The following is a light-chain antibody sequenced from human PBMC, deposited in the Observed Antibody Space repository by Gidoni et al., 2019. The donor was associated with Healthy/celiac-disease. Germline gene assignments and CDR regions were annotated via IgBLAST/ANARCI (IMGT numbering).Light chain of an antibody. V-gene: IGLV2-11*01. CDR1: SSDVGGYNY. CDR2: DVS. CDR3: CSYAGSYTFAVV. J-gene: IGLJ2*01. Sequence: HSPLTQPRPVSGSPGQSLTISCTGTSSDVGGYNYVSWYQQHPGKAPKLMIYDVSNRPSGVPDRFSGAKSGNTASLTISGLQAEDEADYCCCSYAGSYTFAVVFGGGTKLTVL.